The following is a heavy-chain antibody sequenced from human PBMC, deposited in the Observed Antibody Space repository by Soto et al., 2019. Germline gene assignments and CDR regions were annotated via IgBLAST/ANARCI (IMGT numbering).Heavy chain of an antibody. J-gene: IGHJ5*02. CDR1: GGSISSSSYY. CDR2: IYYSGST. D-gene: IGHD6-19*01. Sequence: SETLSLTCTVSGGSISSSSYYWGWIRQPPGKGLEWIGSIYYSGSTYYNPSLKSRVTISVDTSKNQFSLKLSSVTAADTAVYYCARQLIAVAGTMFNRYLSWFDPWGQGTLVTVSS. CDR3: ARQLIAVAGTMFNRYLSWFDP. V-gene: IGHV4-39*01.